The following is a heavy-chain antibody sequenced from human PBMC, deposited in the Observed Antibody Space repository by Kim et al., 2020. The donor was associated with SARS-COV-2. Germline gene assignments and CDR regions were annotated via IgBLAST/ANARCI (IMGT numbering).Heavy chain of an antibody. CDR1: GGSISSSSYY. V-gene: IGHV4-39*07. Sequence: SETLSLTCTVSGGSISSSSYYWGWIRQPPGKGLEWIGSIYYSGSTYYNPSLKSRVTISVDTSKNQFSLKLSSVTAADTAVYYCARVYKEYFDCLFESQARYGMDVWRQGTTVTVSS. CDR2: IYYSGST. D-gene: IGHD3-9*01. CDR3: ARVYKEYFDCLFESQARYGMDV. J-gene: IGHJ6*02.